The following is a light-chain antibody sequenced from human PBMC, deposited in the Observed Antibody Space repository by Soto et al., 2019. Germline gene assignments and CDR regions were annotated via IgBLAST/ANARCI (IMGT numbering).Light chain of an antibody. J-gene: IGKJ4*01. Sequence: EIVLTQSPATLSLSPGERATLSCRASQSISSHLAWYQQKPGQAPRLLMYDASNRATGIPARFSGSGSGTDFTLPISSLEPEDFAVYYCQQRPNWPLTFGGGTKVEIK. CDR2: DAS. CDR3: QQRPNWPLT. CDR1: QSISSH. V-gene: IGKV3-11*01.